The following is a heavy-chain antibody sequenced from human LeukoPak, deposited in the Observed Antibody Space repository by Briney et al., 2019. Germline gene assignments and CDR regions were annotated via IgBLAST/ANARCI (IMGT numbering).Heavy chain of an antibody. J-gene: IGHJ4*02. D-gene: IGHD6-13*01. V-gene: IGHV4-39*02. Sequence: TASETLSLTCTVSGGSISSSSYYWGWIRQPPGKGLGWIGSIYYSGSTYYNPSLKSRVTISVDTSKNQFSLKLSSVTAADTAVYYCAREGGGQQLTAFDYWGQGTLVTVSS. CDR2: IYYSGST. CDR1: GGSISSSSYY. CDR3: AREGGGQQLTAFDY.